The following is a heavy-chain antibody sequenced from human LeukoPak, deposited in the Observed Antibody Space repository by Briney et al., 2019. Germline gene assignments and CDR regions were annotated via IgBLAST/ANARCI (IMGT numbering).Heavy chain of an antibody. V-gene: IGHV1-18*01. CDR2: ISAYNGNT. Sequence: ASVKVSCKASGYTFTSYGISWVRRAPGQGLEWMGWISAYNGNTNYAQKLQGRVTMTTDTSTSTAYMELRSLRSDDTAVYYCARGHREDAYYDFWSGYYRDYGMDVWGQGTTVTVSS. J-gene: IGHJ6*02. CDR3: ARGHREDAYYDFWSGYYRDYGMDV. D-gene: IGHD3-3*01. CDR1: GYTFTSYG.